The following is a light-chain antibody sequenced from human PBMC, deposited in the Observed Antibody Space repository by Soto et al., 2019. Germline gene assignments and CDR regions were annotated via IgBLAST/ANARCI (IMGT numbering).Light chain of an antibody. CDR1: SSDVGGYNY. J-gene: IGLJ1*01. CDR2: EVS. Sequence: QSALTQPASVSGSPGQSITISCTGTSSDVGGYNYVSWYQQHPGKAPKLMIYEVSNRHSGVSNRFSGSKSVNTASLTISGLQAEYEADYYCSSYTSSSPYVFGTGTKVTVL. CDR3: SSYTSSSPYV. V-gene: IGLV2-14*01.